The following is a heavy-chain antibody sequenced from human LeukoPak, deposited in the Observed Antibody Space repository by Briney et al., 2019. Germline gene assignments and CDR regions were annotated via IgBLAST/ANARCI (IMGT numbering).Heavy chain of an antibody. D-gene: IGHD5-18*01. Sequence: GGSLRLSCAASGLTFRSYAMTWVRQAPGKGLEWVSSISGSGTTTYFADSVKGRFTISRDNSKNTLYLQMNSLRAEDTAVYYCAKDHGYSYGYNWFDPWGQGTLVTVSS. CDR1: GLTFRSYA. V-gene: IGHV3-23*01. J-gene: IGHJ5*02. CDR2: ISGSGTTT. CDR3: AKDHGYSYGYNWFDP.